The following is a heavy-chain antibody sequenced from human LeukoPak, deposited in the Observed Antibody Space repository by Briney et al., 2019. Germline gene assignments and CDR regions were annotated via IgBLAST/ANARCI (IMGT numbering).Heavy chain of an antibody. Sequence: PGGSLRLPCAASGFTFSSYSMNWVRQAPGKGLEWVSSISSSSSYIYYADSVKGRFTISRDNAKNSLYLQMNSLRAEDTAVYYCARGGPPDYYFDYWGQGTLVTVSS. J-gene: IGHJ4*02. V-gene: IGHV3-21*01. CDR3: ARGGPPDYYFDY. CDR2: ISSSSSYI. D-gene: IGHD2-21*02. CDR1: GFTFSSYS.